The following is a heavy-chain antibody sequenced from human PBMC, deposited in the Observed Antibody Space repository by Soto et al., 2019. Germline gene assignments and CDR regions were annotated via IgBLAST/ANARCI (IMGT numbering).Heavy chain of an antibody. CDR2: IGTAGDT. D-gene: IGHD2-15*01. J-gene: IGHJ6*03. Sequence: EVQLVESGGGLVQPGGSLRLSCAASGFTFSSYDMHWVRQATGKGLEWVSAIGTAGDTYYPGSVKGRFTISRENAKNSLYLQMNSLRAGDTAVDYCARVVRGYCSGGSCYGVSYYYYMDVWGKGTTVTVSS. CDR1: GFTFSSYD. CDR3: ARVVRGYCSGGSCYGVSYYYYMDV. V-gene: IGHV3-13*01.